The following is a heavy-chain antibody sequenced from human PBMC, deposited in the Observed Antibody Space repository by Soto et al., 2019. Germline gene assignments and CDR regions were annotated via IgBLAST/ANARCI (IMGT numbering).Heavy chain of an antibody. V-gene: IGHV1-18*01. CDR1: GYTFLSYG. Sequence: QVQLVQSEGEVKKPGASAKVSFKASGYTFLSYGISCARQAPGHGHECMRWISTYSGDPEFAQNLQSRVVMTVDTSTTESLMERRSLRPDDTSVCYCARSGTPTDWCDSWGQGSLVTVSA. J-gene: IGHJ5*01. CDR3: ARSGTPTDWCDS. CDR2: ISTYSGDP. D-gene: IGHD4-17*01.